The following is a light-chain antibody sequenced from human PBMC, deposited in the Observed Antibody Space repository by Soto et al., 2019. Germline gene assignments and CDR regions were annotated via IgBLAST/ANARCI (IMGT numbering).Light chain of an antibody. CDR1: QSVSSTY. V-gene: IGKV3-20*01. CDR2: GAS. Sequence: EVVLTQSPGTLSLSPGERATLSCRASQSVSSTYVAWYQHIPGQTPRLLIYGASNRATGIPDRFSGSASGTNFALTISRLEPEDLAVDYCQQHGSSPWMFGQGTRVEIK. CDR3: QQHGSSPWM. J-gene: IGKJ1*01.